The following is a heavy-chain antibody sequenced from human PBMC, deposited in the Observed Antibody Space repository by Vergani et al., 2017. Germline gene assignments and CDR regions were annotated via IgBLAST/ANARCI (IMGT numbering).Heavy chain of an antibody. CDR1: GGSISSHY. CDR2: IYYSGST. J-gene: IGHJ5*02. Sequence: QVQLQESGPGLVKPSETLSLTCTVSGGSISSHYWSWIRQPPGKGLEWIGYIYYSGSTNYNPSLKSRVTISVDTSKNQFSLKLSSVTAADTAVYYCAGSERNAYGSAYSNWFDPWGQGTLVTVSS. CDR3: AGSERNAYGSAYSNWFDP. V-gene: IGHV4-59*11. D-gene: IGHD3-10*01.